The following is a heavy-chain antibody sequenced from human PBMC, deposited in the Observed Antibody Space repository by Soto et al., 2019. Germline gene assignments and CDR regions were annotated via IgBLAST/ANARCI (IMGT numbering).Heavy chain of an antibody. CDR2: SKSRVDGGAT. Sequence: EVQLVESGGGLVKPGGSLRLSCAASGFTFTNAWMNWVRQAPGKGLEWVGRSKSRVDGGATDYAVPVQGRFTISRDDSENTVYLQMTSLNTEDTAVYYCAASAVGATFDFWGQGTLVTVSS. D-gene: IGHD1-26*01. CDR1: GFTFTNAW. CDR3: AASAVGATFDF. J-gene: IGHJ4*02. V-gene: IGHV3-15*01.